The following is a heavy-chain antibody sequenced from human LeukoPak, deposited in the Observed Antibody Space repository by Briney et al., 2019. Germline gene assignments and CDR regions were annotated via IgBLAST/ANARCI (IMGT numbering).Heavy chain of an antibody. CDR3: ARVSSIMGGGYNFFDP. Sequence: GASVKVSCKASGRPFRSKDITWVRQAPGQGLEWVGGMTPTSGTGNTAQKFQGRVAITADESTTTVYMELSSLSFDDTALYYCARVSSIMGGGYNFFDPWGQGSLITVSS. CDR2: MTPTSGTG. J-gene: IGHJ5*02. CDR1: GRPFRSKD. D-gene: IGHD3-16*01. V-gene: IGHV1-69*13.